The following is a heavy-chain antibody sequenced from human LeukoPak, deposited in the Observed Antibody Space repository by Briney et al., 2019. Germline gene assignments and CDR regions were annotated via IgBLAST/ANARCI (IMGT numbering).Heavy chain of an antibody. CDR1: GFTFSSYE. J-gene: IGHJ4*02. Sequence: GGSLRLSCAASGFTFSSYEMNWVRQAPGKGLEWVSYISSSGSTIYYADSVKGRFTISRDNSKNTLYLQMNSLRAEDTAVYYCAKMVTMIVVGRFDYWGQGTLVTVSS. V-gene: IGHV3-48*03. CDR2: ISSSGSTI. CDR3: AKMVTMIVVGRFDY. D-gene: IGHD3-22*01.